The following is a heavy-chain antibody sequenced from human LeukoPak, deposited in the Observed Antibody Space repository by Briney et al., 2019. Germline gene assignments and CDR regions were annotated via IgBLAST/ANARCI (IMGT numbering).Heavy chain of an antibody. V-gene: IGHV4-34*01. CDR3: ARWVTMVRGVSNWFDP. Sequence: SETLSFTCTVSGGSISSYYWSWIRQPPGKGLEWIGEINHSGSTNYNPSLKSRVTISVDTSKNQFSLKLSSVTAADTAVYYCARWVTMVRGVSNWFDPWGQGTLVTVSS. J-gene: IGHJ5*02. D-gene: IGHD3-10*01. CDR2: INHSGST. CDR1: GGSISSYY.